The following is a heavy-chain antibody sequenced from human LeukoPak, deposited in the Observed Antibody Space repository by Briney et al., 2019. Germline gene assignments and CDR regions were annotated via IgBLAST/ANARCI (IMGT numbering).Heavy chain of an antibody. CDR1: GFTFSSYA. CDR2: ISDSGAGT. CDR3: ARDGYGDYYFDY. J-gene: IGHJ4*02. V-gene: IGHV3-23*01. Sequence: GGSLRLSCAASGFTFSSYAMTWVRQGPGKGLEWVSAISDSGAGTYYADSVKGRFTISRDNSKNTLYLQMNSLRAEDTAVYYCARDGYGDYYFDYWGQGTLVTVSS. D-gene: IGHD4-17*01.